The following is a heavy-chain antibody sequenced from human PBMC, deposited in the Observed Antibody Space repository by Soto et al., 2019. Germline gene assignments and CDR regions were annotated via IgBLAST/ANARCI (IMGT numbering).Heavy chain of an antibody. CDR3: ARGDCKTSCYIGF. Sequence: EVQLVESGGGLVQPGGSLRLLCAASGFGFSNYEMNWVRQAPGKGLEWVSYITSSGGATMYADSVKGRFTISRDNAKDSLYLQMNSLRVEDTAVYYCARGDCKTSCYIGFWGQGALVTVSS. CDR1: GFGFSNYE. CDR2: ITSSGGAT. D-gene: IGHD2-2*02. V-gene: IGHV3-48*03. J-gene: IGHJ4*02.